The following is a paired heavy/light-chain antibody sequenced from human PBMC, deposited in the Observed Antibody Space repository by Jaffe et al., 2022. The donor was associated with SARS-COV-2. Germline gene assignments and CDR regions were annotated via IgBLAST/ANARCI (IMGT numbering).Heavy chain of an antibody. Sequence: QVQLQESGPGLVKPSQTLSLTCTVSGGSISSGNYYWVWIRQPAGKGLEWIGRIHTSGNTNYNPSLKSRVTISADTSKNQFSLNLNSVTAADTAVYYCARDISGDRFDYWGQGTLVTVSS. V-gene: IGHV4-61*02. CDR2: IHTSGNT. D-gene: IGHD7-27*01. CDR3: ARDISGDRFDY. CDR1: GGSISSGNYY. J-gene: IGHJ4*02.
Light chain of an antibody. CDR2: DAY. Sequence: DIQMTQSPPSLSASVGDRVAITCRASQSIDNYLNWYQQKPGEAPKLLIYDAYSLHSGVPSRFSGSRSGTDFTLTVSSLQSEDFATYYCQQTRSLPDTFGQGTRLEIK. J-gene: IGKJ2*01. V-gene: IGKV1-39*01. CDR1: QSIDNY. CDR3: QQTRSLPDT.